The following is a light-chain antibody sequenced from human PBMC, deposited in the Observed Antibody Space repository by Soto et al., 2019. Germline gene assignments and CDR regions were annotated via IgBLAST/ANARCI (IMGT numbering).Light chain of an antibody. CDR1: QDINVY. Sequence: DIQMTQSPSSVSASVGDTVTITCRASQDINVYLNWYQQKPGEVPKLLIYSASSLHSGVPSRFTGSGSETDFTLTIGSLQPEDFATYYCQHGYVAPYNFGQGTKV. V-gene: IGKV1-39*01. CDR3: QHGYVAPYN. J-gene: IGKJ2*01. CDR2: SAS.